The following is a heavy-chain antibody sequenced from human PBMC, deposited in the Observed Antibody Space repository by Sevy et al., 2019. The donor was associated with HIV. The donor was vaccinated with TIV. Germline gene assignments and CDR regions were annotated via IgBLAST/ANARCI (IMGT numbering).Heavy chain of an antibody. D-gene: IGHD3-22*01. CDR2: ISAYNGNT. V-gene: IGHV1-18*01. CDR3: ARDRYYDSSGYYYDY. J-gene: IGHJ4*02. CDR1: GYTFTSYG. Sequence: ASLKVSCKASGYTFTSYGISWVRQAPGQGLEWMGWISAYNGNTNYAQKLQGRVTMTTDTSTSTAYMELRSLRSDDTAVYYCARDRYYDSSGYYYDYWGQGTLVTVSS.